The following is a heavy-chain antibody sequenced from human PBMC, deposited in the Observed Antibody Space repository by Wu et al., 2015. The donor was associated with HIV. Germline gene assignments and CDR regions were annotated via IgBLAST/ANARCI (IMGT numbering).Heavy chain of an antibody. CDR1: GYSLDKLS. CDR3: ATLRWFSDRGNFYFGMDV. V-gene: IGHV1-24*01. Sequence: QVPLAQSGAEVKKPGASVTVSCKISGYSLDKLSMHWVRQAPGKGLQWVGGFDPETRETVYTQNFQGRVTLTEDTSTDTTYMELSGLRFEDTAVHFCATLRWFSDRGNFYFGMDVWGPGTTVTVSS. D-gene: IGHD3-16*01. J-gene: IGHJ6*02. CDR2: FDPETRET.